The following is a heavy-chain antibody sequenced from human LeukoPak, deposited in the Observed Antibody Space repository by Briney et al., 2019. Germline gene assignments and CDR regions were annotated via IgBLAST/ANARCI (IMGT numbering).Heavy chain of an antibody. CDR3: ARIVGYCSGATCYPRFDP. D-gene: IGHD2-15*01. CDR2: IYYSGST. V-gene: IGHV4-59*08. CDR1: GVSISSYY. Sequence: SETLSLTCTVSGVSISSYYWSWIRQPPGKGLEWIGYIYYSGSTNYTPSLNSRVTISVDTSKNQFSLNLSSVTAADTAVYYCARIVGYCSGATCYPRFDPWGEGTLVTVSS. J-gene: IGHJ5*02.